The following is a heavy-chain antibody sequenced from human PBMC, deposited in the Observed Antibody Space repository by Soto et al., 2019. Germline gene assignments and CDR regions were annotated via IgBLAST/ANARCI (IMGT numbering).Heavy chain of an antibody. CDR2: TSYDGSNA. V-gene: IGHV3-30*03. D-gene: IGHD3-16*01. CDR1: GFTFRSFV. Sequence: QVQLVESGGGVVQPGTSLRLSCVGSGFTFRSFVIHWVRQAPGKGLEWVALTSYDGSNAYYGDSVKGRCTISRDNSKTTVDRQRDSLRVEDTALYYCARWGTTGGLDFWGQGTLVSVSS. J-gene: IGHJ4*02. CDR3: ARWGTTGGLDF.